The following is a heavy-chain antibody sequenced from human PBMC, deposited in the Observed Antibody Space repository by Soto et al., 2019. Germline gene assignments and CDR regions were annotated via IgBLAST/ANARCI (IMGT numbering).Heavy chain of an antibody. CDR1: GFTFSSYA. CDR2: ISYDGSNK. V-gene: IGHV3-30-3*01. CDR3: ASVLLRYKWTDFPYNYYSMDG. D-gene: IGHD1-1*01. Sequence: QVQLVESGGGVVQPGRSLRLSCAASGFTFSSYAMHWFRQAPGKGLEWVAVISYDGSNKYYADSVKGRFTISRDNSKNPLYLQMTSLRGEDTAVYYCASVLLRYKWTDFPYNYYSMDGWGPGTTVTVSS. J-gene: IGHJ6*02.